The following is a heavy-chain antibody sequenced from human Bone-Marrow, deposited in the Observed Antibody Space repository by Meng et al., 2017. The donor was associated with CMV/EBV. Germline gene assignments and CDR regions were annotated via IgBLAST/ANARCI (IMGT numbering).Heavy chain of an antibody. J-gene: IGHJ4*02. CDR1: GFTFSSYE. V-gene: IGHV3-48*03. CDR2: ISSSGSTI. D-gene: IGHD3-3*01. CDR3: ASPGVRFLEWLLYVY. Sequence: GGSLRLSCAASGFTFSSYEMNWVRQAPGKGLEWVSYISSSGSTIYYADSVKGRFTISRDNAKNSLYLQMNSLRAEDTAVYYCASPGVRFLEWLLYVYWGQGTLVTVSS.